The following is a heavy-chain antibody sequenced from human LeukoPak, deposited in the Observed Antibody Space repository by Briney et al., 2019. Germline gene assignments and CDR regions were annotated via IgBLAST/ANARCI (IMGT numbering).Heavy chain of an antibody. Sequence: SETLSLTCAVYGGSFSGYYWSWIRQPPGKGLEWIGEINHSGSTDYNPSLKSRVTISVDTSKNQFSLKLSSVTAADTAVYYCARAFSVFGVVIRSFDPWGQGTLVTVSS. V-gene: IGHV4-34*01. D-gene: IGHD3-3*01. CDR2: INHSGST. CDR3: ARAFSVFGVVIRSFDP. J-gene: IGHJ5*02. CDR1: GGSFSGYY.